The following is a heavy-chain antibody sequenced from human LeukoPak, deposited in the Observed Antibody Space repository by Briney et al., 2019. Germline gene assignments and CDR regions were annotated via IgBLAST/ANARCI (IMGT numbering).Heavy chain of an antibody. D-gene: IGHD3-10*01. CDR2: ISSNGATT. Sequence: GGSPRLSCSASGFTFNRFYLHWVRQAPGKGLEFVSHISSNGATTYYADSVKGRFTISRDNSKNTLYLQMSSLRADDTAVYYCARDITGDFDFWGQGTLVTVSS. V-gene: IGHV3-64D*06. J-gene: IGHJ4*02. CDR3: ARDITGDFDF. CDR1: GFTFNRFY.